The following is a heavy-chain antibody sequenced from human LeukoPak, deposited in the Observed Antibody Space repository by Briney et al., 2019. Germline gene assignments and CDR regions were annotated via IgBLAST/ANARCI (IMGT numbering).Heavy chain of an antibody. CDR2: IYTSGST. V-gene: IGHV4-4*07. Sequence: PSEALPLTCTVSGGSISSYYWSWIRQPAGKGLEWIGRIYTSGSTNYNPSLKSRVTMSVDTSKNQFSLKLSSVTAADTAVYYCARDIPYYYYYGMDVWGQGTTVTVSS. CDR3: ARDIPYYYYYGMDV. CDR1: GGSISSYY. J-gene: IGHJ6*02.